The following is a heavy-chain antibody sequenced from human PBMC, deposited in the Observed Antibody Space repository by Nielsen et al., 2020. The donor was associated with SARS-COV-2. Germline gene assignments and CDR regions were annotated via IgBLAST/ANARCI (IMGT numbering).Heavy chain of an antibody. Sequence: SGPTLVKPTETLTVTCTVGGFSLSSGRVGVSWIRQPPGRALEWLAHFLSNDKISYNPYLSSRLTISQATSKNQVVLALADVDPVDTATYFCARAIEGIVLRPDVDYYYFMDVWGKGTTVTVSS. CDR3: ARAIEGIVLRPDVDYYYFMDV. J-gene: IGHJ6*03. V-gene: IGHV2-26*01. CDR1: GFSLSSGRVG. CDR2: FLSNDKI. D-gene: IGHD1-14*01.